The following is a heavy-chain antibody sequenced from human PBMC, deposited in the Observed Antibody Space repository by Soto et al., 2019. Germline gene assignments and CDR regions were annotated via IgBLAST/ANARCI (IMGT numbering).Heavy chain of an antibody. CDR2: ISYDGSNK. CDR3: ARGPFDIVVVVAATRPVDY. D-gene: IGHD2-15*01. J-gene: IGHJ4*02. Sequence: QVQLVESGGGVVQPGRSLRLSCAASGFTFSSYAMHWVRQAPGKGLEWVAGISYDGSNKYYADSVKGRFPISRDNSKNTLYLKMNSLRAEDAAVYYCARGPFDIVVVVAATRPVDYWGQGTLVTVSS. CDR1: GFTFSSYA. V-gene: IGHV3-30-3*01.